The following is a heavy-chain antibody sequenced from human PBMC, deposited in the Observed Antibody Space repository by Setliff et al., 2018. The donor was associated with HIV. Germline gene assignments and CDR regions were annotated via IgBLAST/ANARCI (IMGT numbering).Heavy chain of an antibody. CDR3: TTELRYFDWLSGDYFDY. V-gene: IGHV3-15*01. D-gene: IGHD3-9*01. CDR1: EFTFSNAW. J-gene: IGHJ4*02. CDR2: IKSKTDGGTT. Sequence: GGSLRLSCAVSEFTFSNAWMSWVRQAPGKGLEWVGRIKSKTDGGTTEYAAPVRGRFTISRDDSKNTLYLQMSSLKIEDTAVYYCTTELRYFDWLSGDYFDYWGQGTLVTVSS.